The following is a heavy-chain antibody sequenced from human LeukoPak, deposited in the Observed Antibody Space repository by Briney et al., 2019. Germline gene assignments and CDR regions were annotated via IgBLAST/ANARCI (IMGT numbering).Heavy chain of an antibody. CDR3: ARAKYSGYVNWFDP. J-gene: IGHJ5*02. CDR1: GFTFSSYA. D-gene: IGHD5-12*01. CDR2: ISGSGGST. V-gene: IGHV3-23*01. Sequence: GGSLRLSCAASGFTFSSYAMSWVRQAPGKGLEWVSTISGSGGSTYYADSVKGRFTISRDNSKNTLYLQMNSLRAEDTAVYYCARAKYSGYVNWFDPWGQGTLVTVSS.